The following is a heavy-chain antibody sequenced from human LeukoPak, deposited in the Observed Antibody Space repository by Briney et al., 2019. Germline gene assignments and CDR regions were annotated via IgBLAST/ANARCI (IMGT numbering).Heavy chain of an antibody. J-gene: IGHJ6*03. V-gene: IGHV4-4*09. Sequence: SETLSLTCTVSGGSISSYYWSWIRQPPGKGLEWIGYIYTSGSTNYNPSLKSRVTISVDTSKNQFSLKLSSVTAADTAVYYCARHGPDYYYYYYMDVWGKGTTVTVSS. CDR2: IYTSGST. CDR3: ARHGPDYYYYYYMDV. D-gene: IGHD3/OR15-3a*01. CDR1: GGSISSYY.